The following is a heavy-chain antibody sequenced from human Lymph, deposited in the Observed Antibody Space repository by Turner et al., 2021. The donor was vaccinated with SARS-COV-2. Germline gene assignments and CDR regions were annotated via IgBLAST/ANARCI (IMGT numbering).Heavy chain of an antibody. CDR2: FDPEDGET. Sequence: QVQLVQSGAEVKKPGASVKVSCKVSGYTLTEVSMHWVRQAPGQGLEWMGGFDPEDGETIYAQKFQGRVTMTEDTSTDTAYMELSSLRSEDTAVYYCATGPYDFWSGPSPGYYGMDVWGQGTTVTVSS. CDR1: GYTLTEVS. V-gene: IGHV1-24*01. D-gene: IGHD3-3*01. CDR3: ATGPYDFWSGPSPGYYGMDV. J-gene: IGHJ6*02.